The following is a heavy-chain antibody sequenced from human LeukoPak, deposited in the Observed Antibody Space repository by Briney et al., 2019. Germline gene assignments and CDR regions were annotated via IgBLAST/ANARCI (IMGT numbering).Heavy chain of an antibody. CDR3: ARVLDRVGDSYRLLYYYMAV. CDR2: IYYSRNT. CDR1: GGSISSYY. J-gene: IGHJ6*03. D-gene: IGHD1-26*01. V-gene: IGHV4-59*01. Sequence: SETLSLTCTVSGGSISSYYWTWIRQPPGKGLEWIGYIYYSRNTNYNPSLKSRVTISVDTSKNQFSLKLSSVTAADTAVYSCARVLDRVGDSYRLLYYYMAVWGKGTRSPSP.